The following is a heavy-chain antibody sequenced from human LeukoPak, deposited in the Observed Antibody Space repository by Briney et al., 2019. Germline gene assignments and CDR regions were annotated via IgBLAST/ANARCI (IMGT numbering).Heavy chain of an antibody. Sequence: SETLSLTCAVYGGSFSGYYWSWIRQPPGKGLEWIGEINHSASTNYNPSLKSRVTISVDTSKNQFSLKLSSVTAADTAVYYCARSLSSSWYAPFDYWGQGTLVTVSS. V-gene: IGHV4-34*01. CDR2: INHSAST. D-gene: IGHD6-13*01. J-gene: IGHJ4*02. CDR1: GGSFSGYY. CDR3: ARSLSSSWYAPFDY.